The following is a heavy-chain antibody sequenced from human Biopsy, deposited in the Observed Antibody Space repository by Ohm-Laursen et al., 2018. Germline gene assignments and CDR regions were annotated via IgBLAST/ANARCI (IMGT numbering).Heavy chain of an antibody. CDR2: IIPLFGAP. V-gene: IGHV1-69*01. Sequence: SSVKVSCKASGAIFSNYAITWARQAPGQGLEWMGGIIPLFGAPNYAQKFQGRLTITADESKSTTYMELSSLRSEDTAVYYCARLAQIYGDSPFDPWGQGTLVTVSS. D-gene: IGHD4-17*01. CDR3: ARLAQIYGDSPFDP. J-gene: IGHJ5*02. CDR1: GAIFSNYA.